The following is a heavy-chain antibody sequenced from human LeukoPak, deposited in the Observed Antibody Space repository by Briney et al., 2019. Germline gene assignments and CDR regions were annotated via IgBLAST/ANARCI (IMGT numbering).Heavy chain of an antibody. CDR3: AREPLLNSVNTYYYDSSGYSREENWFDP. D-gene: IGHD3-22*01. V-gene: IGHV3-21*01. Sequence: GGSLRLSCAASGFTFSSYSMNWVRQAPGKGLEWVSSISSSSNYIYYADSVKGRFTISRDNAKNSLYLQMNSLRAEDTAVYYCAREPLLNSVNTYYYDSSGYSREENWFDPWGQGTLVTVSS. CDR2: ISSSSNYI. J-gene: IGHJ5*02. CDR1: GFTFSSYS.